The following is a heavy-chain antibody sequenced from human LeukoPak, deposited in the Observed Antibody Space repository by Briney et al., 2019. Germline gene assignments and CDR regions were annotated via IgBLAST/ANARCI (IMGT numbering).Heavy chain of an antibody. CDR2: ISGNGGST. D-gene: IGHD3-22*01. Sequence: GGSLRLSCTASGFIFSSYAMSWVRQAPGKGLEWVSVISGNGGSTNHADSVKGRFTISRDISKNTLYLQMNSLRAEDAAVYYCAKESGDDSSGYYEVFDNWGQGTLVTVSS. CDR1: GFIFSSYA. V-gene: IGHV3-23*01. J-gene: IGHJ4*02. CDR3: AKESGDDSSGYYEVFDN.